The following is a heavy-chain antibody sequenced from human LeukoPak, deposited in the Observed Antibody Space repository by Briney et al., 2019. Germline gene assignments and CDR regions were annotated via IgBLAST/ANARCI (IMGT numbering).Heavy chain of an antibody. Sequence: ASVKVSCKASGYTFTSYGISWVRQAPGQGLEWMGWISAYNGNTNYAQKLQGRVTMTTDTSTSTAYMELRSVRSDDTAVYYCARMISSSPHTNAFDIWGQGTMVTVSS. CDR3: ARMISSSPHTNAFDI. CDR1: GYTFTSYG. D-gene: IGHD6-13*01. V-gene: IGHV1-18*01. J-gene: IGHJ3*02. CDR2: ISAYNGNT.